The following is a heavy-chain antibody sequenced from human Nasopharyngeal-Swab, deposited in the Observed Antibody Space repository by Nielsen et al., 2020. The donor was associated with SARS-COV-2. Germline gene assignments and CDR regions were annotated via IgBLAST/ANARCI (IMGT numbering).Heavy chain of an antibody. Sequence: WIRQPPGRGLEWIGYIYYSGSTYYNPSLKSRVTISVDTSKNQFSLKLSSVTAADTAVYYCARDGVVAATDAFDIWGQRTMVTVSS. V-gene: IGHV4-31*02. D-gene: IGHD2-15*01. J-gene: IGHJ3*02. CDR3: ARDGVVAATDAFDI. CDR2: IYYSGST.